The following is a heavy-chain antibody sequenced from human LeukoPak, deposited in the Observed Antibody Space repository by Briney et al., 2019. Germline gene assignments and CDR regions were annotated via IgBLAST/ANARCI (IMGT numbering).Heavy chain of an antibody. V-gene: IGHV3-48*03. CDR1: GCTFSSYE. Sequence: GGSLRLSCVASGCTFSSYEMNWVRQAPGEVREWVSYISSSGSTIYYADSVKGRFTISTDNAENSLYLQMNSPRAQDTAVYYCAREGGSGWYSGWFDPWGQGTLVTVSS. D-gene: IGHD6-19*01. CDR2: ISSSGSTI. J-gene: IGHJ5*02. CDR3: AREGGSGWYSGWFDP.